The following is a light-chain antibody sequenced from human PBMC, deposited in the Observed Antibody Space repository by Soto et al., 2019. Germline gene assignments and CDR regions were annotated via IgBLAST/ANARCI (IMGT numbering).Light chain of an antibody. CDR2: GAS. CDR1: ERLSTY. CDR3: QSYNDWPFT. J-gene: IGKJ2*01. Sequence: EIVMTQSAATLSVSPGERVTLSCRANERLSTYLAWYQQKPGQAPRLLIYGASTKATGIPARFSGSGSATDFTLTISSLQSEDFAVYYCQSYNDWPFTFGQGTKLEI. V-gene: IGKV3-15*01.